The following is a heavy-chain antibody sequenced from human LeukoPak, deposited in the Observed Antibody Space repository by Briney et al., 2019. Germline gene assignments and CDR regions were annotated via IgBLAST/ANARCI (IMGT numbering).Heavy chain of an antibody. CDR3: AETSAAGSMMGYFDL. Sequence: GGSLRLSCAASGFTFSSYAMSWVRQAPGKGLEWVSAISGSGGSTYYADSMKGRFTISRDNSKNTLYLQMNSLRAEDTAVYYCAETSAAGSMMGYFDLWGRGTLVTVSS. CDR2: ISGSGGST. J-gene: IGHJ2*01. CDR1: GFTFSSYA. D-gene: IGHD6-13*01. V-gene: IGHV3-23*01.